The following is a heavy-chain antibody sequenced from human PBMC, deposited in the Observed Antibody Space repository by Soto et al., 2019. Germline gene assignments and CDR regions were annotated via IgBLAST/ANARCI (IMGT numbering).Heavy chain of an antibody. J-gene: IGHJ6*02. Sequence: QVQLVQSGAEVKKPGSSVKVSCKASGGTFSSYTISWVRQAPGQGLEWMGRIIPILGIANYAQKFQGRVTITADKSTSPAYMELSSLRSEDTAVYYCAMPGIAAAGNYYYYGMDVWGQGTTVTVSS. CDR2: IIPILGIA. CDR1: GGTFSSYT. V-gene: IGHV1-69*02. CDR3: AMPGIAAAGNYYYYGMDV. D-gene: IGHD6-13*01.